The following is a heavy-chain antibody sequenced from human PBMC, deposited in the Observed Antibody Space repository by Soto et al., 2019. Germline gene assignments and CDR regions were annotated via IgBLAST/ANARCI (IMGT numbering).Heavy chain of an antibody. CDR3: ARGGMASLLGWWFDP. D-gene: IGHD5-12*01. CDR2: INHSGST. CDR1: GGSFSGYY. V-gene: IGHV4-34*01. J-gene: IGHJ5*02. Sequence: SETLSLTCAVYGGSFSGYYWSWIRQPPGKGLEWIGEINHSGSTNYNPSLKSRVTISVDTSKNQFSLKLSSVTAADTAVYYCARGGMASLLGWWFDPWGQGTLVT.